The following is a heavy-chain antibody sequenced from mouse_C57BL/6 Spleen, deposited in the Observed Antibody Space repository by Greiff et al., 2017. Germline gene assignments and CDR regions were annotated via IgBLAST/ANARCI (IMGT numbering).Heavy chain of an antibody. CDR2: IYPRSGNT. D-gene: IGHD2-3*01. V-gene: IGHV1-81*01. Sequence: VQLQQSGAELARPGASVTLSCKASGYTFTSYGISWVKQRTGQGLEWIGGIYPRSGNTYYNEKFKGKATLTADKSSSTVYMELRSLTSEDSAVYFCARWLLQDAMDYWGQGTSVTVSS. CDR3: ARWLLQDAMDY. J-gene: IGHJ4*01. CDR1: GYTFTSYG.